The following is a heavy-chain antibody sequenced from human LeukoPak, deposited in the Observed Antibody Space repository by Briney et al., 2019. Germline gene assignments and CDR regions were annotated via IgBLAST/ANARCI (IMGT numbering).Heavy chain of an antibody. CDR1: GGSFSGYY. CDR2: INHSGST. CDR3: ARGPLAVY. Sequence: PSETLSLTCAVYGGSFSGYYWSWIRQPPGKGLEWIGEINHSGSTNYNPSLRSRVTLSVDTSKNQFSLMLSSVTAADTAVYYGARGPLAVYSGQGKLVTVSS. J-gene: IGHJ4*02. V-gene: IGHV4-34*01.